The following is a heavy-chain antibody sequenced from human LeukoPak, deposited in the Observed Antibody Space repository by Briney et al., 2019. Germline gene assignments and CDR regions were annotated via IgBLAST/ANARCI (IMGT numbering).Heavy chain of an antibody. J-gene: IGHJ4*02. CDR1: GFSLSTSEVG. CDR3: THRRAYRIQFDY. Sequence: SGPTQVKPTQTLTLTCTFSGFSLSTSEVGVGWIRQPPGKALEWLALIYWDDDKRYIQALKTRSSNNKDTSKNQVILTMTDKDPVVTATYYGTHRRAYRIQFDYWGQRTLVTVSS. CDR2: IYWDDDK. V-gene: IGHV2-5*02. D-gene: IGHD2-21*01.